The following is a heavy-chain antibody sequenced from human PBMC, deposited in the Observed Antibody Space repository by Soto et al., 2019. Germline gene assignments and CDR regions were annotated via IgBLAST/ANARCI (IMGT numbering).Heavy chain of an antibody. V-gene: IGHV3-21*01. CDR2: ISSSSSYI. Sequence: EVQLVESGGGLVKPGGSLRLSCAASGFTFSSYSMNWVRQAPGKGLEWVSSISSSSSYIYYAGSVKGRFTISRDNAKNSLYLQMNSLRAEDTAVYYCARDRRLCSSTSCYPLYYYGMDVWGQGTTVTVSS. D-gene: IGHD2-2*01. J-gene: IGHJ6*02. CDR3: ARDRRLCSSTSCYPLYYYGMDV. CDR1: GFTFSSYS.